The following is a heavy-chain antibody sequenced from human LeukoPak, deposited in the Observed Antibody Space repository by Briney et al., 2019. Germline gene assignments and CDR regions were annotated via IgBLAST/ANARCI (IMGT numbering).Heavy chain of an antibody. D-gene: IGHD5-24*01. J-gene: IGHJ4*02. CDR1: EFAFSSYW. Sequence: GGSLRLSCVASEFAFSSYWMYWVRQAPGKGLEWISRIDLDGGGTDYADSVKGRFTVSRDNAKNSLYLQMNSLRSDDTAVYYCAKEREMATRYYFDYWGQGTLVTVSS. V-gene: IGHV3-74*01. CDR3: AKEREMATRYYFDY. CDR2: IDLDGGGT.